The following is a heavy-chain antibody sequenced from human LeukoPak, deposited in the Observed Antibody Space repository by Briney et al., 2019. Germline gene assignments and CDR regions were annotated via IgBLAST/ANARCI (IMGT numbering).Heavy chain of an antibody. V-gene: IGHV4-34*01. D-gene: IGHD3-9*01. CDR1: GVSITGYY. CDR2: IHYTGAT. Sequence: SETLSLTCAVYGVSITGYYWSWIRQTPGRGLEWVGEIHYTGATSYNPSLKSRATISTDTSKNQFSLRLSSVTAADTAVYYCARGNILTGYCFDFWGQGALVTVSS. J-gene: IGHJ4*02. CDR3: ARGNILTGYCFDF.